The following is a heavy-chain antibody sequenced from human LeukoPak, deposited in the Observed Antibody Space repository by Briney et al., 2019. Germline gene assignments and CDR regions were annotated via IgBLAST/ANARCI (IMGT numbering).Heavy chain of an antibody. Sequence: EASVKVSCKASGYTFTSYGISWVRQAPGQGLEWMGWISAYNGNTNYAQKLQGRVTMTTDTSTSTAYMELRSLRSDDTAVYYCARDPHYDILTGYWDYYYYYGMDVWGQGTTVTVSS. J-gene: IGHJ6*02. D-gene: IGHD3-9*01. CDR3: ARDPHYDILTGYWDYYYYYGMDV. V-gene: IGHV1-18*01. CDR2: ISAYNGNT. CDR1: GYTFTSYG.